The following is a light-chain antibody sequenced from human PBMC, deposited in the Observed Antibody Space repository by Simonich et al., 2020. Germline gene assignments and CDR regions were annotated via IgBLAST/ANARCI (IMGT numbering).Light chain of an antibody. Sequence: EIVMTQSPATLSVSPGERATLSCRASQSVSSNLAWYQQKPGQAPRLLIYGASTRATGIPARFSGSGSGTEFTLTISSMQSEDFAVYYCQQYYSTPFTFGLGPKWISN. CDR2: GAS. CDR3: QQYYSTPFT. J-gene: IGKJ3*01. CDR1: QSVSSN. V-gene: IGKV3-15*01.